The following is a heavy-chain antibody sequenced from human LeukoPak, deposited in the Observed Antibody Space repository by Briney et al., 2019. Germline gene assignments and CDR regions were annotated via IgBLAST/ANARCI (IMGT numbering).Heavy chain of an antibody. CDR1: GGTFSSYA. V-gene: IGHV1-69*04. D-gene: IGHD1-26*01. CDR3: SREGLIVGATKAYYFDY. J-gene: IGHJ4*02. Sequence: ASVKVSCKASGGTFSSYATSWVRHAPGQGLEWMGRIIPILGIANYAQKFQGRVTITADKSTSTAYMELSSLRSEDTAVYYCSREGLIVGATKAYYFDYWGQGTLVTVSS. CDR2: IIPILGIA.